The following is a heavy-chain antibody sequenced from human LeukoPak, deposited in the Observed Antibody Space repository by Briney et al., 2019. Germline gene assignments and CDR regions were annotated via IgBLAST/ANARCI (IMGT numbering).Heavy chain of an antibody. CDR3: ARLPITMFRDASFDI. D-gene: IGHD3-10*01. V-gene: IGHV4-39*01. J-gene: IGHJ3*02. Sequence: RPSETLSLTCTVSGGSISRSSYYWGWFRQPPGKGLEWIGAVYYSGSIYYNPSLKSRVIISVDTSKNQFSLKLSSVTAADTAVYYCARLPITMFRDASFDIWGQGTMVTVS. CDR2: VYYSGSI. CDR1: GGSISRSSYY.